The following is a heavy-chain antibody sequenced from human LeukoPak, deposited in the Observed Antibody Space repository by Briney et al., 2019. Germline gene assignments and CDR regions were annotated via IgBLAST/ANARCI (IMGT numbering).Heavy chain of an antibody. Sequence: ASVKVSCKASGYTFTSYDINWVRQATGQGLEWMGWMNPNSGNTGYAQKFQGRVTMTRNTSISTAYMELSSLRSEDKAVYYCARGRLLGYYDFWSGYPHYFDYWGQGTLVTVSS. D-gene: IGHD3-3*01. CDR2: MNPNSGNT. CDR1: GYTFTSYD. J-gene: IGHJ4*02. V-gene: IGHV1-8*01. CDR3: ARGRLLGYYDFWSGYPHYFDY.